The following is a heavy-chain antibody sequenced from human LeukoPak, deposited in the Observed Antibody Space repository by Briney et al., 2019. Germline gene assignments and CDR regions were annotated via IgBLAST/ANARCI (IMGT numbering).Heavy chain of an antibody. V-gene: IGHV4-39*01. J-gene: IGHJ6*02. D-gene: IGHD3-3*01. Sequence: SETLSLTCTVSGGSISSSSYYWGWIRQPPGKGLEWIGSIYYSGSTYYNPSLKSRVTIFVDTSKNQFSLKLSSVTAADTAVYYCASAPEDFWSGYSYFGGMDVWGQGTTVTVSS. CDR3: ASAPEDFWSGYSYFGGMDV. CDR2: IYYSGST. CDR1: GGSISSSSYY.